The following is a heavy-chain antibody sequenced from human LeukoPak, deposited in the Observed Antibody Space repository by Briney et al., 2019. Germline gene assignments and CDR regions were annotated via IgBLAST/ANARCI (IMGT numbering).Heavy chain of an antibody. J-gene: IGHJ4*02. D-gene: IGHD2-8*01. Sequence: GRSLRLSCAASGFTFSSYGMHWVRQAPGKGLEWVAVISYDGSNKYYADSVKGRFTISRDNSKNTLYLQMNSLRTEDTAVYYCATAPYGPYWGQGTLVTVSS. CDR1: GFTFSSYG. V-gene: IGHV3-30*03. CDR3: ATAPYGPY. CDR2: ISYDGSNK.